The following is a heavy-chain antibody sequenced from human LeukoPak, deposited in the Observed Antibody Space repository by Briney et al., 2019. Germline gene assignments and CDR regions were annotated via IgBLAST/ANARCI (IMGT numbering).Heavy chain of an antibody. CDR3: ARDGTYYDFWSGSVEGAFDI. CDR1: GFTFSSYS. V-gene: IGHV3-21*01. D-gene: IGHD3-3*01. CDR2: ISSSRSYI. Sequence: GGSLRLSCAASGFTFSSYSMNWVRQAPGKGLEWVSSISSSRSYIYYADSVKGRFTISRDNAKNSLYLQMNSLRAEDTAVYDCARDGTYYDFWSGSVEGAFDIWGQGTMVTVSS. J-gene: IGHJ3*02.